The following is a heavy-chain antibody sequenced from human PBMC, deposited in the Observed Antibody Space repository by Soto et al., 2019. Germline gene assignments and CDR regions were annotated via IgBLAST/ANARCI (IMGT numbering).Heavy chain of an antibody. V-gene: IGHV1-18*01. CDR1: GYIFINYG. CDR3: ARDEVLAANWLDR. J-gene: IGHJ5*02. Sequence: ASVKVSCKASGYIFINYGITWVRQAPGQGLEWMGWISGYNGNTKYADKLQGRVTMTTDTSTTTAYMELRSLRSDDTAVYYCARDEVLAANWLDRWGQGTLVTVSS. CDR2: ISGYNGNT. D-gene: IGHD2-2*01.